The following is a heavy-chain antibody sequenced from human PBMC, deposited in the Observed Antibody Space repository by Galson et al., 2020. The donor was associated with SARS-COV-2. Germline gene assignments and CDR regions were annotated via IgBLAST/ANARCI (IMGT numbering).Heavy chain of an antibody. J-gene: IGHJ6*02. Sequence: SETLSLTCTVSGGSISSGDYYWSWIRQPPGKGLEWIGYIYYSGSTYYNPSLKSRVTISVATSKNQFSLKLSSVTAADTAVYYCARDTHFSSGSYYNPYYYYYGMDVWGQGTTVTVSS. D-gene: IGHD3-10*01. CDR3: ARDTHFSSGSYYNPYYYYYGMDV. V-gene: IGHV4-30-4*01. CDR2: IYYSGST. CDR1: GGSISSGDYY.